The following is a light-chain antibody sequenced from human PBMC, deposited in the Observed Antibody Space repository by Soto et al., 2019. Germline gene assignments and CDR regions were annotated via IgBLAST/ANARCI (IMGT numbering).Light chain of an antibody. J-gene: IGKJ4*01. CDR2: DAS. V-gene: IGKV3-11*01. CDR3: QQRSDWGT. Sequence: EIVLTQSPATLSLSPGERATLSCRASQSVSRYLAWYQQKPGQAPRLLIYDASNRATGIPARFSGSGSGTDFTLTISRLEPGDFAGYYCQQRSDWGTFGGGTKVEIK. CDR1: QSVSRY.